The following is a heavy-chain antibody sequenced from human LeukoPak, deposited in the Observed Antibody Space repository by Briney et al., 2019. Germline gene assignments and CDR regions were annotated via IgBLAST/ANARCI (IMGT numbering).Heavy chain of an antibody. Sequence: SETLSLTCTVSGGSISSYYRSWIRQPAGKGLEWIGRIYTSGSTNYNPSLKSRVTMSVDTSKNQFSLKLSSVTAADTAVYYCARGSGYSGSYEFDYWGQGTLVTVSS. V-gene: IGHV4-4*07. CDR2: IYTSGST. D-gene: IGHD1-26*01. J-gene: IGHJ4*02. CDR1: GGSISSYY. CDR3: ARGSGYSGSYEFDY.